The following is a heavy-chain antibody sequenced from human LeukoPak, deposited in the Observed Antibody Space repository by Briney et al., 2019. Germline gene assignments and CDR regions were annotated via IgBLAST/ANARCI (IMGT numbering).Heavy chain of an antibody. CDR3: ARRYRGY. CDR2: INHSGST. J-gene: IGHJ4*02. D-gene: IGHD1-26*01. CDR1: GGSFSGYY. Sequence: PSETLSLTCAVYGGSFSGYYWSWIRQRPGKGLEWIGEINHSGSTNYNPSLKSRVTISVDTSKNQFSLKRSSVTAADTAVYYCARRYRGYWGQGTLVTVSS. V-gene: IGHV4-34*01.